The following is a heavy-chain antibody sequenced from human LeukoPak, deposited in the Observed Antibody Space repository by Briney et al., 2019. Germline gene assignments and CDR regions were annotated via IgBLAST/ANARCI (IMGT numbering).Heavy chain of an antibody. V-gene: IGHV4-39*07. J-gene: IGHJ4*02. CDR2: IYYSGST. D-gene: IGHD3-22*01. CDR3: ARGPYYDSSGLFDY. CDR1: GDSISSGDYY. Sequence: KPSETLSLTCTVSGDSISSGDYYWGWIRQPPGKGLEWIGSIYYSGSTYHNPSLKSRVTISVDTSKNQFSLKLSSVTAADTAVYYCARGPYYDSSGLFDYWGQGTLVTVSS.